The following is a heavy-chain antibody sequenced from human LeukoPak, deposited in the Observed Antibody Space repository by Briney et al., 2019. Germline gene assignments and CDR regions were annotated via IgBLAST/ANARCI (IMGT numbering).Heavy chain of an antibody. J-gene: IGHJ4*02. CDR3: ARTCYDSTWAMDFFDF. D-gene: IGHD3-22*01. V-gene: IGHV3-33*01. CDR1: GFSFSNYG. CDR2: IWFDGSNK. Sequence: PGRSLRLSCAASGFSFSNYGMHWVRQAPGKGLEWVALIWFDGSNKYYADSVKGRFTISRDNSKNTLYLQMNSLRAEDTAVYYCARTCYDSTWAMDFFDFWGQGSLVTVSS.